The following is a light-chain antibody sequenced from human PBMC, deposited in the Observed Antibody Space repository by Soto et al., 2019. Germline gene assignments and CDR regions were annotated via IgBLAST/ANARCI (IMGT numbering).Light chain of an antibody. CDR1: SSDVGGYNY. CDR3: SSYTSSSTVV. J-gene: IGLJ2*01. CDR2: EVS. V-gene: IGLV2-14*01. Sequence: QSALTQPASVSGSPGQSITISCTGTSSDVGGYNYVSWYQQHPGKAPKLMIYEVSNRPSGVSNRFSGSKSGNTASLTISGLQAEDEADYYRSSYTSSSTVVFGGVTKLTVL.